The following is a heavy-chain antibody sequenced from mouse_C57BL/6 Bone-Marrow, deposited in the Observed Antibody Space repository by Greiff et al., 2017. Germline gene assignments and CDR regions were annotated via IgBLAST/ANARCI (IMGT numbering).Heavy chain of an antibody. J-gene: IGHJ4*01. D-gene: IGHD2-4*01. CDR3: ARRGIYYEYDDAMDY. V-gene: IGHV1-69*01. CDR1: GYTFTSYW. Sequence: QVQLQQPGAELVMPGASVKLSCKASGYTFTSYWMHWVKQRPGQGLEWIGEIDPSDSYTNYNQKFKGKSTLTVDKSSSTAYMQLSSLTSEDSAVYYCARRGIYYEYDDAMDYWGQGTSVTVSS. CDR2: IDPSDSYT.